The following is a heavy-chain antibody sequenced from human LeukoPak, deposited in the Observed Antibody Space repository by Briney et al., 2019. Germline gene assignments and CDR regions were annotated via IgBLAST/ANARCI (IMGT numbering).Heavy chain of an antibody. D-gene: IGHD2-15*01. CDR3: AKVHGWGRQLGYYFDY. Sequence: PGRSLRLSCEPHGFTFSNYGMHWVRQPPGKGLEWVAFISYGETEKQYADSVKGRFAISRDDSKNTPFLQMNSLRDEDTAIYYCAKVHGWGRQLGYYFDYWGQGTLVTVSS. V-gene: IGHV3-33*06. J-gene: IGHJ4*02. CDR1: GFTFSNYG. CDR2: ISYGETEK.